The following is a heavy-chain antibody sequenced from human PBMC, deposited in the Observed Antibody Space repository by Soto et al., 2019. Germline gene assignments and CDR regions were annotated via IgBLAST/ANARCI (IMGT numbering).Heavy chain of an antibody. J-gene: IGHJ4*02. CDR1: GGSISSYY. Sequence: SETLSLTCTVSGGSISSYYWSWIRQPPGKGLEWIGYIYYSGSTNYNPSLKSRVTISVDTSKNQYSLKLSSVTAADTAVYYCARSPYGDSFDYWGQGTLVTVSS. CDR3: ARSPYGDSFDY. V-gene: IGHV4-59*01. D-gene: IGHD4-17*01. CDR2: IYYSGST.